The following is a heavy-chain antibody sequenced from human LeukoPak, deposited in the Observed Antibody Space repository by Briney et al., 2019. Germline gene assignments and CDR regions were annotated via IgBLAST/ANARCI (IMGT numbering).Heavy chain of an antibody. D-gene: IGHD3-10*01. CDR1: GRSIRSVY. CDR2: IYATDLT. CDR3: ARGFGSGTSPIDL. J-gene: IGHJ5*02. Sequence: SETLSLTCTVSGRSIRSVYWNWIRQSAGKGLEWIGRIYATDLTNYSPSLKSRVTLSVDMSKNELSLTLKSVTAADTAVYHCARGFGSGTSPIDLWGQGALVTVSS. V-gene: IGHV4-4*07.